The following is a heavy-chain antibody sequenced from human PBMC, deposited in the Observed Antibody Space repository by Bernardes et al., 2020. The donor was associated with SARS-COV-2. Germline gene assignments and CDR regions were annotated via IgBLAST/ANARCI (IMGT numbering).Heavy chain of an antibody. Sequence: ASVKVSCKSSGYTFTDYYIHWVRQAPGQGLEWMGWIYPSNGGTKYAQNFQGRVTMTRDTSISTAYMELSRLIPDDTAVYYCGSVTWSQRDGFDIWGQGTVVTFSS. CDR1: GYTFTDYY. CDR2: IYPSNGGT. CDR3: GSVTWSQRDGFDI. D-gene: IGHD1-26*01. J-gene: IGHJ3*02. V-gene: IGHV1-2*02.